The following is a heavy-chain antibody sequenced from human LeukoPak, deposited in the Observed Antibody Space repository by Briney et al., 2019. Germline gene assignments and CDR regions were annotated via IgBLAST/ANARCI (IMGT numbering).Heavy chain of an antibody. Sequence: PGGSLRLSCAASGFTFSSYSMNWVRQAPGKGLEWVSSISSSSSYIYYADSVTGRFTVSRDNAKNSLYLQMNSLRAEDTAVHYCARVGSGWYRFDYWGQGTLVTVSS. CDR3: ARVGSGWYRFDY. CDR2: ISSSSSYI. D-gene: IGHD6-19*01. V-gene: IGHV3-21*01. J-gene: IGHJ4*02. CDR1: GFTFSSYS.